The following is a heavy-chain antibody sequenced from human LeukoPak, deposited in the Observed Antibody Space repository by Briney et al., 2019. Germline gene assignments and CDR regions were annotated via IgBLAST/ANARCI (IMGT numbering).Heavy chain of an antibody. V-gene: IGHV1-2*02. CDR1: GYTFTGYY. CDR3: ARATTYYYYYMEV. Sequence: GASVKVSCKASGYTFTGYYMHWVRQAPGQGLEWMGWINPNSGGTNYAQKFQGRVTMTRDTSISTAYMELSRLRSGDTAVYYCARATTYYYYYMEVWGKGTTVTVSS. J-gene: IGHJ6*03. D-gene: IGHD1-14*01. CDR2: INPNSGGT.